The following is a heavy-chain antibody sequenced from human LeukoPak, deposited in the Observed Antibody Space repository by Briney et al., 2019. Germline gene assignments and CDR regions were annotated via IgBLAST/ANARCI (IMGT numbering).Heavy chain of an antibody. Sequence: SETLSLTCTVSDYSINSGYYWAWIRQPPGKGLEWIGSIYHSGSTYYNPSLKSRVTISVDTSKNQFSLKLSSVTAADTAVYYCARVFWSGYSYFDYWGQGTLVTVSS. CDR3: ARVFWSGYSYFDY. J-gene: IGHJ4*02. V-gene: IGHV4-38-2*02. D-gene: IGHD3-3*01. CDR2: IYHSGST. CDR1: DYSINSGYY.